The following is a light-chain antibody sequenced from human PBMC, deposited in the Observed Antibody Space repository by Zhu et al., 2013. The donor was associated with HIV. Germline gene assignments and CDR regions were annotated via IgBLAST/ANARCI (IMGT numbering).Light chain of an antibody. Sequence: AVQLTQSPSSLSASVGDRITISCRASEDIKTGLAWYQQKPGQPPNLLIYDASTLESGVPFKFSGSGYGTDFTLIISSLEPEDFATYYCQQYNSYPFTFGPGTKVDIK. J-gene: IGKJ3*01. CDR3: QQYNSYPFT. CDR2: DAS. CDR1: EDIKTG. V-gene: IGKV1-13*02.